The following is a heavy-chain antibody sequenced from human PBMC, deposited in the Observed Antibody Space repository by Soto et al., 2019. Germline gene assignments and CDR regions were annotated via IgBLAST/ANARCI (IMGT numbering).Heavy chain of an antibody. D-gene: IGHD2-21*01. CDR1: GGTFSNYA. J-gene: IGHJ4*02. CDR2: IIPIFGTA. Sequence: QVQLVQSGAEVKKPGSSVKVSCKASGGTFSNYAINWVRQAPGQGLEWMGGIIPIFGTANYAQKFQGRVTITADESSSTAYMQLSSLRSEDTAMYYCARPVEIATISRSYLFYWGQGTLVTVSS. CDR3: ARPVEIATISRSYLFY. V-gene: IGHV1-69*01.